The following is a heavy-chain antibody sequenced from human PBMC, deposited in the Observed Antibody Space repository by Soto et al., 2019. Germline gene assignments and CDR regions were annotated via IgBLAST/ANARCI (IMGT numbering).Heavy chain of an antibody. CDR1: GGSISPYY. J-gene: IGHJ3*02. Sequence: QVQLQESGPGLVKTSETLSLTCTVSGGSISPYYWSWIRQSPGKGLGWVGYIFYLGSTNYYPALKLRVTISVDMSKYQFPLKLSSVTAADTAVYSCARAVSAMAPSDIWGQGTMVTVSS. CDR3: ARAVSAMAPSDI. V-gene: IGHV4-59*01. CDR2: IFYLGST. D-gene: IGHD5-18*01.